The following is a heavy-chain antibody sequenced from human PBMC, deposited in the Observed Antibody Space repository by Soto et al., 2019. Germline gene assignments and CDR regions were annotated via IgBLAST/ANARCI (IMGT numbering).Heavy chain of an antibody. V-gene: IGHV1-69*02. CDR1: GGTFSSYT. D-gene: IGHD1-20*01. CDR3: AVLVSLTGAYYFDY. Sequence: ASVKVSCKASGGTFSSYTISWVRQAPGQGLEWMGRIIPILGIANYAQKFQGRVTITADKSTSTAYMELSSLRSEDTAVYYCAVLVSLTGAYYFDYWGQGTLVTVSS. J-gene: IGHJ4*02. CDR2: IIPILGIA.